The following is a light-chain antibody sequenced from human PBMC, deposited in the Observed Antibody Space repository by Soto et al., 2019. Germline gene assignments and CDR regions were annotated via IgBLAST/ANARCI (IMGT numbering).Light chain of an antibody. J-gene: IGKJ4*01. Sequence: DIVMTQSPVTLSVSPGERDTLSCRASQSVRSTYFAWYQQKPCQSPRLLIFGVSNRAAGIPARFSGSGSGTEFTHTLSSLQSEECAVYYFQQYGDWPLAFGGGTNVEI. CDR1: QSVRSTY. V-gene: IGKV3-15*01. CDR3: QQYGDWPLA. CDR2: GVS.